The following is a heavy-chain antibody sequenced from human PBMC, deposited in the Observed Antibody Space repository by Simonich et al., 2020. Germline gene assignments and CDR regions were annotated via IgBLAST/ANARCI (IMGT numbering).Heavy chain of an antibody. CDR2: IYYSGST. V-gene: IGHV4-59*08. J-gene: IGHJ4*02. CDR3: ARLPDY. Sequence: QVQLQESGPGLVKPSETLSLNCTVSGGSISSYYWSWIRQPPGKGLEWIGYIYYSGSTNSNPSLKSRVTISVDTSKNQFSLKLSSVTAADTAVYYCARLPDYWGQGTLVTVSS. CDR1: GGSISSYY.